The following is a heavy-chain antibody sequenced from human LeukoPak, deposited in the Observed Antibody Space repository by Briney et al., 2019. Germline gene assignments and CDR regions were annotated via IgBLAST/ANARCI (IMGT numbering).Heavy chain of an antibody. D-gene: IGHD3-10*01. V-gene: IGHV4-39*01. CDR1: GGSISSSSYY. CDR3: ARPMVRGVIGVWFDP. J-gene: IGHJ5*02. CDR2: IYYSGST. Sequence: SETLSLTCTVSGGSISSSSYYWGWIRQPPGKGLEWIGSIYYSGSTYYNPSLKSRVTISVDTSKNQFSLKLSSVTAADTAVYYCARPMVRGVIGVWFDPWGQGTLVTVSS.